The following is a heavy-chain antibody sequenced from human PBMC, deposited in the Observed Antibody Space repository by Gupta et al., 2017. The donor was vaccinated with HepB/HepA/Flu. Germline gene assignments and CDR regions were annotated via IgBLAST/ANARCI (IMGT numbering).Heavy chain of an antibody. J-gene: IGHJ4*02. CDR2: INHSGST. D-gene: IGHD2-2*01. CDR3: ARGRGDCSSTSCYRSRGVKTFDY. Sequence: QVQLQQWGAGLLKPSETLSLTCAVYGGSFSGYYWSWIRQPPGKGLEWIGEINHSGSTNYNPSLKSRVTISVVTSKNQFSLKLSSVTAADTAVYYCARGRGDCSSTSCYRSRGVKTFDYWGQGTLVTVSS. CDR1: GGSFSGYY. V-gene: IGHV4-34*01.